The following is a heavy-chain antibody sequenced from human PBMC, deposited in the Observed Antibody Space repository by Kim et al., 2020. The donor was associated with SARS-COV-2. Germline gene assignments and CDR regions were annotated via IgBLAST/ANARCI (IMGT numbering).Heavy chain of an antibody. D-gene: IGHD4-4*01. Sequence: GGSLRLSCAASGFTFSSYGMHWVRQAPGKGLEWVAVISYDGSNKYYADSVKGRFTISRDNSRNTLYLQMNSLRAEDTAVYDCEKGNSNPDWFDPWGQGTL. CDR2: ISYDGSNK. J-gene: IGHJ5*02. V-gene: IGHV3-30*18. CDR1: GFTFSSYG. CDR3: EKGNSNPDWFDP.